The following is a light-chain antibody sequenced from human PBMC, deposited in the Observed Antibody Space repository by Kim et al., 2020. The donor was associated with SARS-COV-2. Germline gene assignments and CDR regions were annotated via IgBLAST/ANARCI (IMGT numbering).Light chain of an antibody. CDR2: DTR. J-gene: IGLJ1*01. V-gene: IGLV7-46*01. CDR3: LLFYSGTYV. Sequence: PGGTVTLTCGSSTGAVTSGHYPYWFQQKPGQAPRTLIYDTRNKHSWTPARFSGSLLGDKAVLTLSGAQPEDEAEYYCLLFYSGTYVFGTGTKVTVL. CDR1: TGAVTSGHY.